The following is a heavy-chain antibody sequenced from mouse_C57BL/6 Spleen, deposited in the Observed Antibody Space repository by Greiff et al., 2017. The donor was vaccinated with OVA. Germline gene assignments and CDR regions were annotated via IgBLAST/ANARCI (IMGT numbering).Heavy chain of an antibody. J-gene: IGHJ1*03. CDR3: ARDYYGSSSYFDV. D-gene: IGHD1-1*01. V-gene: IGHV1-82*01. Sequence: QVQLQQSGPELVKPGASVKISCKASGYAFSSSWMNWVKQRPGKGLEWIGRIYPGDGDTNYNGKFKGKATLTADKSSSTAYMQLSSLTSEDSAVYFCARDYYGSSSYFDVWGTGTTVTVSS. CDR1: GYAFSSSW. CDR2: IYPGDGDT.